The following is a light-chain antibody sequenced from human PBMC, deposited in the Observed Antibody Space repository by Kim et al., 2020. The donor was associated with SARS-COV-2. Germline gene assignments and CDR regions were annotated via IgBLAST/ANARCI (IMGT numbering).Light chain of an antibody. V-gene: IGLV3-1*01. CDR2: QDN. Sequence: SYELTQPPSVSVSPGQTSSITCSGDELGKKYVSWYQQRPGQSPVLVISQDNKRPSGIPDRFSGSNSGNRATLTISGTQAVDEAEYYCQAWDGSTHVVFGG. CDR1: ELGKKY. CDR3: QAWDGSTHVV. J-gene: IGLJ2*01.